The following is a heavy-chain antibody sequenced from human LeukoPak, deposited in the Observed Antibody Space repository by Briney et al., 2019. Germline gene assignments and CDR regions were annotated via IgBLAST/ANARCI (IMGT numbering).Heavy chain of an antibody. CDR3: ARGRSYGSRVDY. V-gene: IGHV4-59*01. CDR1: GGSISSYY. Sequence: SETLSLTCTVSGGSISSYYWSWIRQPPGKGLEWIGYIYYSGSTNYNPSLKSRVTISVDTSKNQFSLKLSSVTAADTAVYYCARGRSYGSRVDYWGQGTLVTVSS. J-gene: IGHJ4*02. CDR2: IYYSGST. D-gene: IGHD6-13*01.